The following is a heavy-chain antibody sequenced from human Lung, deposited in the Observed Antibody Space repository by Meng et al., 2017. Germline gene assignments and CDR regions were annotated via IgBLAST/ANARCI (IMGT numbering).Heavy chain of an antibody. Sequence: QGALGALVGGVKKPGASVKVSCKASGYTFPDYWLHWVRRAPGQGLEWMGRINPKSGDTHYAQRFQGRVTMTGDTSISTAYMELSGLRSDDTAMYYCARDEDISAAGKLFGDYWGQGTLVTVSS. CDR3: ARDEDISAAGKLFGDY. D-gene: IGHD6-13*01. CDR2: INPKSGDT. CDR1: GYTFPDYW. V-gene: IGHV1-2*06. J-gene: IGHJ4*02.